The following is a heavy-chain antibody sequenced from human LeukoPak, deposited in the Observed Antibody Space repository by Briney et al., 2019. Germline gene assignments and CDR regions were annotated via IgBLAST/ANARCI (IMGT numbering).Heavy chain of an antibody. D-gene: IGHD6-13*01. V-gene: IGHV4-4*09. J-gene: IGHJ6*03. Sequence: SETLSLTCTVSGGSISSYYWSWIRQPPGKGLGWIGYIYTSGSTNYNPSLKSRVTISVDTSKNQFSLKLSSVTAADTAVYYCARATGYSSSWYSGDPFYYYYYMDVWGKGTTVTVSS. CDR2: IYTSGST. CDR1: GGSISSYY. CDR3: ARATGYSSSWYSGDPFYYYYYMDV.